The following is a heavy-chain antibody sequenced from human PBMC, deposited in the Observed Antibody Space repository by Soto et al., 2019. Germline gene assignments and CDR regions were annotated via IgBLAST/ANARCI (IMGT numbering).Heavy chain of an antibody. CDR3: ARVFPTYCGGDCSDFDS. Sequence: PSETLSLTCTVSGGSINSYYWSWIRQPPGKGLEWIGYIFYSGSTNHNPSLKSRVTMSVDMSKNQFSLELSSVTAADTAVYYCARVFPTYCGGDCSDFDSRGPGARVTAPQ. CDR1: GGSINSYY. CDR2: IFYSGST. J-gene: IGHJ4*02. V-gene: IGHV4-59*01. D-gene: IGHD2-21*02.